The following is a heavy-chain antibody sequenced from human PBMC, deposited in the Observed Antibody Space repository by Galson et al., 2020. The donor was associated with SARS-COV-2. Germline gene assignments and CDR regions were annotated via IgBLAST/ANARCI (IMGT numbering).Heavy chain of an antibody. Sequence: DSGPTLVKPTQTLTLTCTFSGFPLSTRGMCVSWIRQSPGKALEWLARIDWDDDKYYNTSLKTRLTISKDTSKNQVVLTMTNMDPVDTATYYCARRTGLGCCSTSSWLKRGWFGPWGQGPLVTGSS. D-gene: IGHD2-2*01. CDR3: ARRTGLGCCSTSSWLKRGWFGP. V-gene: IGHV2-70*11. CDR2: IDWDDDK. J-gene: IGHJ5*02. CDR1: GFPLSTRGMC.